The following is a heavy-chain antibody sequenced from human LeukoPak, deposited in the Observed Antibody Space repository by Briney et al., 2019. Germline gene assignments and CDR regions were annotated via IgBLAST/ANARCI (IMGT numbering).Heavy chain of an antibody. CDR2: INHSGIT. CDR1: GGSFSGYY. V-gene: IGHV4-34*01. J-gene: IGHJ5*02. D-gene: IGHD3-10*01. Sequence: PSETLSLTCAVYGGSFSGYYWSWISQPPGKGLEWIGEINHSGITNYNPSLKSRVTISVDTSKNQFSLKLSSVTAADTAVYYCARGSPYGRNWFDPWGQGTLVTVSS. CDR3: ARGSPYGRNWFDP.